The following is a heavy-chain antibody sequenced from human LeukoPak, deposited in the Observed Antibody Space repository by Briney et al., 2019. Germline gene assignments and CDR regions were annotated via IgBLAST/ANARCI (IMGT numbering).Heavy chain of an antibody. D-gene: IGHD5-18*01. V-gene: IGHV5-51*01. CDR3: ARPRGDTAMAYDY. J-gene: IGHJ4*02. Sequence: GESLKISCKGSGYSFTSYWIGWVRQMPGKGLEWMGIIYPGDSDTTYSPSFQGQVTISADKSISTAYLQWGSLKASDTAMYYCARPRGDTAMAYDYWGQGTLVTVSS. CDR1: GYSFTSYW. CDR2: IYPGDSDT.